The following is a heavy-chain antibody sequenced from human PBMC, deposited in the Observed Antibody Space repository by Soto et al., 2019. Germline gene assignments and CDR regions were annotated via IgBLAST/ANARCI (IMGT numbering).Heavy chain of an antibody. CDR1: GFTFTRYA. Sequence: VGSLRLSCAASGFTFTRYAMSWVRQAPGKGLEWVSAISGSGGTTNYAESVKGRFTISRDNSKSTLFLQMSSLRAEDTAVYYCAKDPMVRGLGDRYGMDVWGQGTTVTVSS. CDR2: ISGSGGTT. CDR3: AKDPMVRGLGDRYGMDV. J-gene: IGHJ6*02. V-gene: IGHV3-23*01. D-gene: IGHD3-10*01.